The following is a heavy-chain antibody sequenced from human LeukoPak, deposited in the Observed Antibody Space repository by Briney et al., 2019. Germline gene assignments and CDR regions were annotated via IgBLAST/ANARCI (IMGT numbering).Heavy chain of an antibody. D-gene: IGHD5-24*01. V-gene: IGHV4-34*01. CDR1: GGSFSGYY. CDR2: INHSGST. Sequence: SETLSLTCAVYGGSFSGYYWSWIRQPPGKGLEWIGEINHSGSTNYNPSLKSRVTISVDTSKNQFSLKLSSVTAADTAVYYCARDPEMATANFDLWGRGTLVTVSS. CDR3: ARDPEMATANFDL. J-gene: IGHJ2*01.